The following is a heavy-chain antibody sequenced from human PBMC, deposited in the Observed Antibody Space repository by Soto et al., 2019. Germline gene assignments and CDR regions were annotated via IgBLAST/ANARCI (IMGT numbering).Heavy chain of an antibody. Sequence: QVQLLESGPGLLKPSGTLSLTCTVSGDSMTSSNWWNWVRQPPGKGLEWIGEAPHSGRTNYNPSLKSRVTISVDKSQSHFSLKLTSVTAADTAVYYCARSEATALDYWGQGTLVTVSS. CDR2: APHSGRT. J-gene: IGHJ4*02. CDR1: GDSMTSSNW. CDR3: ARSEATALDY. V-gene: IGHV4-4*02.